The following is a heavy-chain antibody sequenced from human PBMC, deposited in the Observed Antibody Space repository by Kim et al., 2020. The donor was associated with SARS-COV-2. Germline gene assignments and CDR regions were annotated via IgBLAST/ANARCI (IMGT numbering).Heavy chain of an antibody. V-gene: IGHV2-70*11. D-gene: IGHD3-10*01. J-gene: IGHJ6*02. CDR3: ARIRILWFGDSRDYYGMDV. CDR1: GFSLSTSGMC. CDR2: IDWDDDK. Sequence: SGPTLVNPTQTLTLTCTFSGFSLSTSGMCVSWIRQPPGKALEWLARIDWDDDKYYSTSLKTRLTISKHTSKNQVVLTMTNMDPVDTATYYCARIRILWFGDSRDYYGMDVWGQGTTVTVSS.